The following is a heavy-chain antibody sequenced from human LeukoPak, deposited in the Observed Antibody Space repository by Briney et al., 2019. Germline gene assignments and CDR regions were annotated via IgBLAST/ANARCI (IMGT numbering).Heavy chain of an antibody. V-gene: IGHV3-21*01. Sequence: PGGSLRLSCAASGFTFSSYAMHWVRQAPGKGLEWVSSISSSSSYIYYADSVKGRFTISRDNAKNSLYLQMNSLRAEDTAVYYCASTPGSGWNFDYWGQGTLVTVSS. CDR3: ASTPGSGWNFDY. CDR1: GFTFSSYA. CDR2: ISSSSSYI. J-gene: IGHJ4*02. D-gene: IGHD6-19*01.